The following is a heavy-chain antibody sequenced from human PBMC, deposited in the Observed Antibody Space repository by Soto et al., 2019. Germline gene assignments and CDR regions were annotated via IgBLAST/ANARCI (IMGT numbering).Heavy chain of an antibody. V-gene: IGHV1-18*01. CDR2: ISAYNGNT. CDR1: GYTFTSYG. CDR3: ARSEMVRGVIRPFYYYYMDV. J-gene: IGHJ6*03. D-gene: IGHD3-10*01. Sequence: ASVKVSCKASGYTFTSYGISWVRQAPGQGLELMGWISAYNGNTNYAQKLQGRVTMTTDTSTSTAYMELRSLRSDDTAVYYCARSEMVRGVIRPFYYYYMDVWGKGTTVTVSS.